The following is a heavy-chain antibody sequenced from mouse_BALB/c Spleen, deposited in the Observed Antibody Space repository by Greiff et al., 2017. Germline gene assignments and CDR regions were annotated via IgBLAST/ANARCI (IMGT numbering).Heavy chain of an antibody. V-gene: IGHV5-2*01. CDR3: ARNDRYDQGAYAMDY. CDR2: INSDGGST. J-gene: IGHJ4*01. D-gene: IGHD2-14*01. Sequence: EVKLMESGGGLVQPGESLKLSCASNEYDFPSHDMSWVRQTPEKRLELVAAINSDGGSTYYPDTMERRFIISRDNTKKTLYLQMSSLRSKDTALYNCARNDRYDQGAYAMDYWGQGTSVTVSS. CDR1: EYDFPSHD.